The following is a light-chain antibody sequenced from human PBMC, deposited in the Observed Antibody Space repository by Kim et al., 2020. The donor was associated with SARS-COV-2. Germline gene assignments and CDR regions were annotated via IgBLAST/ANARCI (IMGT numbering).Light chain of an antibody. J-gene: IGLJ1*01. CDR3: NSYTSRSTFV. CDR1: SSDVGSYNR. V-gene: IGLV2-18*02. CDR2: EVS. Sequence: QSAPTQPPSVSGSPGQSVTISCTGTSSDVGSYNRVSWYQQPPGTAPKLLIYEVSNRPSGVPDRFSGSKSGNTASLTISGLQAEDEADYYCNSYTSRSTFVFGTGTKVTVL.